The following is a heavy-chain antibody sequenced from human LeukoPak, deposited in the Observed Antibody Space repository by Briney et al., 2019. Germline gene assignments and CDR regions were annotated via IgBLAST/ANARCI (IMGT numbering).Heavy chain of an antibody. CDR3: ARAPRWQQLVPGYFDY. V-gene: IGHV3-64*02. CDR2: ITSNGGST. Sequence: PGGSLRLSCTASGFNFNTYSMNWVRQAPGKGLEYVSAITSNGGSTYYADSVKGRFTISRDNSKNTLYLQMGSLRVEDMAVYYCARAPRWQQLVPGYFDYWGQGTLVTVSS. D-gene: IGHD6-13*01. CDR1: GFNFNTYS. J-gene: IGHJ4*02.